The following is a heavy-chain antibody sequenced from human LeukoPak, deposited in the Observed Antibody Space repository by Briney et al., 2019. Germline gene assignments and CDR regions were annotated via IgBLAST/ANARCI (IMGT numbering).Heavy chain of an antibody. J-gene: IGHJ4*02. Sequence: GVPLTLLCAPSGFIFDSYGMLWGRQAPGKGLEWVAIIWYDGSNKYYAGSVKGRFTISRDNSKNTLYLQMNSLGTEDTAVYYCVRDGQRPADFDHWGQGTLVTVS. CDR2: IWYDGSNK. CDR3: VRDGQRPADFDH. CDR1: GFIFDSYG. D-gene: IGHD2-2*01. V-gene: IGHV3-33*01.